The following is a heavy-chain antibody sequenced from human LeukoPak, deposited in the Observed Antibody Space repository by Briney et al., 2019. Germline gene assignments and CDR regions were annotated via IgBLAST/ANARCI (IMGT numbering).Heavy chain of an antibody. J-gene: IGHJ4*02. D-gene: IGHD3-22*01. Sequence: SETLSLTCTVSGGSISSSDYYWGWIRQPPGKGLEWIASIYYSGTTHYNPSHQSRVTMSVDTSKNHFSLKLSSVTAADTAVYYCARTYYYDSSGPVDYWGQGTLVTVSS. CDR2: IYYSGTT. V-gene: IGHV4-39*02. CDR1: GGSISSSDYY. CDR3: ARTYYYDSSGPVDY.